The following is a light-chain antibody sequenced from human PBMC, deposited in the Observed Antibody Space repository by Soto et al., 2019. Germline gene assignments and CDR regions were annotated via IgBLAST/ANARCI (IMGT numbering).Light chain of an antibody. CDR1: QSISSW. Sequence: DIHMTQSPSTLAAYIGDRVTTTCRASQSISSWLTWYQQKPGKAPKLLIYQASRLQGGVPSRFSGSGSGTEFTLTITSLQPDDFATYYCQQYKSYPVTFGGGTKVDIK. CDR3: QQYKSYPVT. V-gene: IGKV1-5*03. CDR2: QAS. J-gene: IGKJ4*01.